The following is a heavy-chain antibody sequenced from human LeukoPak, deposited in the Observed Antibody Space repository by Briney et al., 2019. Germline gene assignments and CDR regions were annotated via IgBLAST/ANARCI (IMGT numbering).Heavy chain of an antibody. CDR1: GFTFSNYE. V-gene: IGHV3-48*03. CDR2: ISNIGDII. J-gene: IGHJ6*03. D-gene: IGHD6-13*01. Sequence: SGGSLRLSCAASGFTFSNYEMNWVRQAPGKGLEWISHISNIGDIIHYADSVEGRFTISRDNAKNSLYLQMNSLTAEDTAVYYCAKDATAVVGTVYMDVWGKGTTVAISS. CDR3: AKDATAVVGTVYMDV.